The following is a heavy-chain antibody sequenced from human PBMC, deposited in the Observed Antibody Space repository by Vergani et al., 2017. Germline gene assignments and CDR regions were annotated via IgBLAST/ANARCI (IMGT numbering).Heavy chain of an antibody. J-gene: IGHJ4*02. V-gene: IGHV3-15*01. CDR2: IRSKNDGGTA. CDR1: GFTFSTYA. Sequence: EVHLLESGGGLVQSGGSLRLSCAASGFTFSTYAMTWVRQAPGKGLEWIGRIRSKNDGGTADYAAPLKGRFTISRDDSKDSAFLLVNNLKTEDTAVYFCYTDYHDYWGQGTLVTVSS. D-gene: IGHD2-2*02. CDR3: YTDYHDY.